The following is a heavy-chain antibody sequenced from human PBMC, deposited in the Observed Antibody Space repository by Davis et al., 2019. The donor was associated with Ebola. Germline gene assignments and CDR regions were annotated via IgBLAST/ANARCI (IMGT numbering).Heavy chain of an antibody. V-gene: IGHV3-30*18. D-gene: IGHD2-2*02. J-gene: IGHJ5*02. CDR3: VKSGYCSSTSCYIHGGNWFDP. CDR2: ISYDGSNK. Sequence: GESLKISCAASGFTFSNAWMNWVRQAPGKGLEWVAVISYDGSNKYYADSVKGRFTISRDNSKNTLYLQMSSLRAEDTAVYYCVKSGYCSSTSCYIHGGNWFDPWGQGTLVTVSS. CDR1: GFTFSNAW.